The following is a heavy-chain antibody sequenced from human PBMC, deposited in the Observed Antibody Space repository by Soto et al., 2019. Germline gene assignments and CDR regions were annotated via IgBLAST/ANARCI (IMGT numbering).Heavy chain of an antibody. Sequence: EVQLLESGGGLVQPGGSLRLSCAASGFTFSSYAMSWVRQAPGKGLEWVSALGYDGIRTQFADPVKGRFTISRDTTKNTLYLEMNSLRAEDTAVYYCVKGSVAAGGLDYWGQGTRVTVSS. CDR2: LGYDGIRT. D-gene: IGHD6-25*01. J-gene: IGHJ4*02. CDR1: GFTFSSYA. V-gene: IGHV3-23*01. CDR3: VKGSVAAGGLDY.